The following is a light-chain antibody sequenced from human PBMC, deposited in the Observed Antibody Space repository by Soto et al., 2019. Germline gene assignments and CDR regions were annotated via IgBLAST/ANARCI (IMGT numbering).Light chain of an antibody. J-gene: IGKJ1*01. CDR1: QSVSSNY. CDR3: QKYGSSPT. CDR2: DVS. V-gene: IGKV3-20*01. Sequence: DIVLTQSPGTLSLSPGERATLSCRSSQSVSSNYLAWYQQKPDQAPRLVIYDVSGRATGIPDRFSGSGSGTAFTLTISRLEPEDSAVYYCQKYGSSPTFGQGTKVEIK.